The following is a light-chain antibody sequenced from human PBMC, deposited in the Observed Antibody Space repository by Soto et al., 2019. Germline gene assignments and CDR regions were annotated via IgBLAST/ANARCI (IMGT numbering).Light chain of an antibody. Sequence: DIQMTQSPSFVSASVGDRVTITCRASQGISRWLAWYQQRPGKAPELLIYGASSLQSGVTSRFSGSGSGTDFTLTIRSLQPEDLATYYCQQANSFPLTFGQGTRLEIK. V-gene: IGKV1-12*01. CDR1: QGISRW. CDR2: GAS. J-gene: IGKJ5*01. CDR3: QQANSFPLT.